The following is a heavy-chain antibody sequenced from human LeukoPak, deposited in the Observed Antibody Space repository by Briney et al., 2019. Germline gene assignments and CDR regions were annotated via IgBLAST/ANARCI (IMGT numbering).Heavy chain of an antibody. CDR2: ISGSGGST. CDR1: GFTFSSYA. Sequence: GGSLRLSCAASGFTFSSYAMSWVRQAPGEGLEWVSAISGSGGSTYYADSVKGRFTISRDNSKNTLYLQMNSLRAEGTAVYYCARDLLVSTFYFDSSRYSEDYWGQGTLVTVSS. CDR3: ARDLLVSTFYFDSSRYSEDY. D-gene: IGHD3-22*01. J-gene: IGHJ4*02. V-gene: IGHV3-23*01.